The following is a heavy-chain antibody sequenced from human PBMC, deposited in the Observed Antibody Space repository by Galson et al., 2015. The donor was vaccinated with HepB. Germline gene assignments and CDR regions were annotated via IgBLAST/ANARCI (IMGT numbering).Heavy chain of an antibody. Sequence: SLRLSCAASGFTFSSYGMHWVRQAPGKGLEWVAVISYDGSNKYYADSVKGRFTISRDNSKNTLYLQMNSLRAEDTAVYYCAKEMRDWGQGTLVTVSS. J-gene: IGHJ4*02. CDR3: AKEMRD. V-gene: IGHV3-30*18. CDR1: GFTFSSYG. CDR2: ISYDGSNK.